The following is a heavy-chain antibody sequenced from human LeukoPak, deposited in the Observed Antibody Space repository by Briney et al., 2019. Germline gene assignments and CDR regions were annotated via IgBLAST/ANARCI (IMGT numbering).Heavy chain of an antibody. CDR3: TRPDDVDIVATMYY. V-gene: IGHV3-49*04. CDR1: GFTFGDYA. D-gene: IGHD5-12*01. CDR2: IRSKAYGGTT. J-gene: IGHJ4*02. Sequence: GGSLRLSCTASGFTFGDYAMSWVRQAPGKGQERVGFIRSKAYGGTTECVASVKGRFTISRDDSKSIAYLQMNSLKTEDTAVYYCTRPDDVDIVATMYYWGQGTLVTVSS.